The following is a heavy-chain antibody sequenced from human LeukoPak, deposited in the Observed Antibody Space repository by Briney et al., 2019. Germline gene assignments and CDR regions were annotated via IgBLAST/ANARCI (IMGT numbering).Heavy chain of an antibody. V-gene: IGHV3-30*02. CDR1: GFTFSSYG. Sequence: GGSLRLSCAASGFTFSSYGMHWVRQAPGKGLEWVAFIRYDGSNKYYADSVKGRFTISRDNSKNTLYLQMNSLRAEDTAVYYCAKTPSVSVPDVVRGVTTHRGLIDYWGQGNLVTVSS. D-gene: IGHD3-10*01. CDR2: IRYDGSNK. CDR3: AKTPSVSVPDVVRGVTTHRGLIDY. J-gene: IGHJ4*02.